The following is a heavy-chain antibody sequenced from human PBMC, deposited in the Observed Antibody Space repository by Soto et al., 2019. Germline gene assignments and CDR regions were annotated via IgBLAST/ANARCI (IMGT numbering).Heavy chain of an antibody. J-gene: IGHJ4*02. CDR3: ARTPGSTSYCDY. CDR2: TSYTGNT. Sequence: SETLSLNCPVSGGSISRYYSYWLRQFPGKGLEWIGYTSYTGNTNYNPSLQSRVTISIDTSKNQFSLKLSSVTAVDTAVYYCARTPGSTSYCDYWGQGTLVTVSS. V-gene: IGHV4-59*12. D-gene: IGHD2-2*01. CDR1: GGSISRYY.